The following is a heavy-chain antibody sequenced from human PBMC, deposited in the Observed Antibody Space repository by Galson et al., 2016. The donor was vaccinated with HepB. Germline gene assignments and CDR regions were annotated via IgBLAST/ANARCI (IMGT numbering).Heavy chain of an antibody. Sequence: SLRLSCAASGFTFVGYVMTWVRQAPGKGLEWVSAISSSGDNAYYADSVKGRFTISRDNSKNTRYLQMNSLRAEDTAVYYCASRAYSYEGEGYWGQGTLVTVSS. D-gene: IGHD5-18*01. CDR2: ISSSGDNA. J-gene: IGHJ4*02. V-gene: IGHV3-23*01. CDR1: GFTFVGYV. CDR3: ASRAYSYEGEGY.